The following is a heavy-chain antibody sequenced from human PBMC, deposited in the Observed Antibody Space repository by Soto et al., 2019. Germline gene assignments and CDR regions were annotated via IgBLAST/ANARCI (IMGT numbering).Heavy chain of an antibody. J-gene: IGHJ4*02. V-gene: IGHV1-69*02. D-gene: IGHD3-22*01. CDR2: IIPILGIA. CDR1: GGTFSSYT. CDR3: AWVYDSSGYYQDY. Sequence: QVQLVQSGAEVKKPGSSVKVSCKASGGTFSSYTISWVRQAPGQGLEWMGRIIPILGIANYAQKFQGRVTITADKSTSTAYMELSSLRSEDTAVYYCAWVYDSSGYYQDYWGQGTLVTVSS.